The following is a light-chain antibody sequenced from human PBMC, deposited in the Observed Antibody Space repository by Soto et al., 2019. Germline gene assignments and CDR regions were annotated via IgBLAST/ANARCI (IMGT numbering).Light chain of an antibody. Sequence: EIVLTQSPATLSLSPGERATLSCRASPSVTNFLAWYQQKPGQAPRLLIYGAFNRATGIPARFSGTGSGTDFTLTISCLQSEDFATYYCQRYYSYPWWTFGQGTKVDIK. J-gene: IGKJ1*01. CDR2: GAF. V-gene: IGKV3D-15*01. CDR3: QRYYSYPWWT. CDR1: PSVTNF.